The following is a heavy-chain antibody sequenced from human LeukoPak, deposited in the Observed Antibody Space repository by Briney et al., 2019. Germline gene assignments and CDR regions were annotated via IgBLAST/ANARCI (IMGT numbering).Heavy chain of an antibody. CDR2: IIPIFGTA. CDR1: GGTFSSYA. CDR3: AGEKTVAGTMKWNY. Sequence: GASVKVSCKASGGTFSSYAISWVRQAPGQGLEWMGGIIPIFGTANYAQKFQGRVTITTDESTSTAYMELSSLRSEDTAVYYCAGEKTVAGTMKWNYWGQGTLVTVSS. J-gene: IGHJ4*02. V-gene: IGHV1-69*05. D-gene: IGHD6-19*01.